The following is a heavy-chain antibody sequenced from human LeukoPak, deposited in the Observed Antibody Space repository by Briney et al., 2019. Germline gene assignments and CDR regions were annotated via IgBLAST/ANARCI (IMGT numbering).Heavy chain of an antibody. J-gene: IGHJ6*02. Sequence: QPGGSLRLSCAASGFTFSSYWMSWVRQAPGKGLEWVANIKQDGSEKYYVDSVKGRFTISRDNAKNSLYLQMNSLRAEDTAVYYCARDLVVVTGIPGYYYGMDVWGQGTTVTVSS. D-gene: IGHD2-21*02. CDR3: ARDLVVVTGIPGYYYGMDV. CDR1: GFTFSSYW. V-gene: IGHV3-7*01. CDR2: IKQDGSEK.